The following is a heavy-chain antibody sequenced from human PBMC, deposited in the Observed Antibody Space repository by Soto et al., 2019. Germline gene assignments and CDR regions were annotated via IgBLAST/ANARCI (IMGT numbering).Heavy chain of an antibody. CDR3: AREMNYYDTSGDSYFDY. Sequence: QVQLQESGPGLVKPSQTLSLTCTVSGGSISSGTYHWTWIRPHPEKGLEWIGYIYYSGSSYYNPSLKSRVTISVDTSKNQFSLRLSSVTAADTAVYYCAREMNYYDTSGDSYFDYWGQGTLVTVSS. D-gene: IGHD3-22*01. CDR2: IYYSGSS. V-gene: IGHV4-31*03. J-gene: IGHJ4*02. CDR1: GGSISSGTYH.